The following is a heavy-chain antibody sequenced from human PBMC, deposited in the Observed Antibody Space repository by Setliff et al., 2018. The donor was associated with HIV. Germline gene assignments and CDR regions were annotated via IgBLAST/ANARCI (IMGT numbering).Heavy chain of an antibody. V-gene: IGHV1-18*01. D-gene: IGHD4-4*01. CDR2: ISAYDGDT. J-gene: IGHJ4*02. Sequence: ASVTVSCKASNYTFTNYAITWMRQAPGQRPEWMGWISAYDGDTKYAQKFHNRLSMTADTSTTTAYMDLRGLTSDDTGVYYCARVGLSAVPFPTVYWGQGTLVTVSS. CDR1: NYTFTNYA. CDR3: ARVGLSAVPFPTVY.